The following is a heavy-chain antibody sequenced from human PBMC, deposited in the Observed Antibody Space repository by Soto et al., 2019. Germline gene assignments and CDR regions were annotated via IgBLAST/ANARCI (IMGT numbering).Heavy chain of an antibody. CDR2: IFSNDEK. Sequence: QVTLKESGPVLVKPTETLTLTCTVSGFSLSNARMGVSWIRQPPGKALEWLAHIFSNDEKSYSTSLKSRLTITKDSSKSQVVLTMTNLDPGDTATYYCARSSRRGDIVLTDVWGQGTTVTVSS. V-gene: IGHV2-26*01. CDR1: GFSLSNARMG. J-gene: IGHJ6*02. D-gene: IGHD2-8*02. CDR3: ARSSRRGDIVLTDV.